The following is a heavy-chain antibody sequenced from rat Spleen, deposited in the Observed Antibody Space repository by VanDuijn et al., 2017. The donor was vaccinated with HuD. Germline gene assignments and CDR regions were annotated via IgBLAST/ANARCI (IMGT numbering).Heavy chain of an antibody. D-gene: IGHD1-4*01. CDR2: ISYDGSRT. V-gene: IGHV5-29*01. CDR3: ARRETTGIPLYWYFDF. Sequence: EVQLVESGGGLVQPGRSLKLSCAASGFTFINYGMAWVRQAPTRGLEWVAAISYDGSRTYYRDSVKGRFTISRDNAKSTQYLQMDSLRSEDTATYSCARRETTGIPLYWYFDFWGPGTMVTVSS. J-gene: IGHJ1*01. CDR1: GFTFINYG.